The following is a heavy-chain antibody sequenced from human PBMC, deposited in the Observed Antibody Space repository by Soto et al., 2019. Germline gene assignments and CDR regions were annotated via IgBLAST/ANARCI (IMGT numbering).Heavy chain of an antibody. V-gene: IGHV3-33*01. J-gene: IGHJ6*02. CDR1: GFTFSSYG. Sequence: QVQLVESGGGVVQPGRSLRLSCAASGFTFSSYGMHWVRQAPGKGLEWVAVIWYDGSNKYYADSVKGRFTISRDNSKNTLSLQMNSLGAEDTAVYYCARDPTMGDFWSGNTSGYYYYGMDVWGQGTTVTVSS. D-gene: IGHD3-3*01. CDR2: IWYDGSNK. CDR3: ARDPTMGDFWSGNTSGYYYYGMDV.